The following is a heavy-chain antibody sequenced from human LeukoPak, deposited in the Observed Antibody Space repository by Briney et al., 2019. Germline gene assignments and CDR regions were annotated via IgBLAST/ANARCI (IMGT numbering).Heavy chain of an antibody. D-gene: IGHD3-10*01. CDR1: GFTFNTYG. V-gene: IGHV3-23*01. CDR2: ISGSSGTT. Sequence: GGSLRLSCAASGFTFNTYGMTWVRQAPGKGLGWVSSISGSSGTTYYAESVKGRFTISRDNSKSTLYLQMYILRVEDTATYFCAXGXSGXXXXWXQGTLVXVSS. CDR3: AXGXSGXXXX. J-gene: IGHJ4*02.